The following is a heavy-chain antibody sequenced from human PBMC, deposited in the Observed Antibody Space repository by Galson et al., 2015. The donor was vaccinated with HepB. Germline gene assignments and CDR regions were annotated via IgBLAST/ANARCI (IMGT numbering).Heavy chain of an antibody. Sequence: SVKVSCKVSGYTLTELSMHWVRQAPGKGLEWMGGFDPEDGETIYAQKFQGRVTMTEDTSTDTAYMELSSLRSEDTAVYYCATAFQGYCSGGSCLYFDLWGRGTLVTVSS. CDR2: FDPEDGET. D-gene: IGHD2-15*01. CDR3: ATAFQGYCSGGSCLYFDL. CDR1: GYTLTELS. V-gene: IGHV1-24*01. J-gene: IGHJ2*01.